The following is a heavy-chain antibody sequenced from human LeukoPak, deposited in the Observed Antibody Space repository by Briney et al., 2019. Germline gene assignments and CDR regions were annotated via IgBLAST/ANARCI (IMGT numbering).Heavy chain of an antibody. J-gene: IGHJ5*02. V-gene: IGHV1-18*01. CDR2: ISAYNGNT. CDR3: AREFAYYDFWSGRKGFDP. Sequence: ASVKVSCKASGYTFTSYGISWVRQAPGQGLEWMGWISAYNGNTNYAQKLQGRVTMTTDTSTSTAYMELRSLRSDDTAVYYCAREFAYYDFWSGRKGFDPWGQGTLVTVSS. D-gene: IGHD3-3*01. CDR1: GYTFTSYG.